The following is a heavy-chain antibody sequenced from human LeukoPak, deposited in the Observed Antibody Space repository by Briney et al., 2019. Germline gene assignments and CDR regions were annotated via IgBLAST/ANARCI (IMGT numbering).Heavy chain of an antibody. V-gene: IGHV5-51*01. Sequence: GESLKISCQGSGYSFTTYWIGWVRQMPGKGLEWMGIIFPGDSETIYSPSFQGQVTISADKSINIAYLQWSSLKASDTAMYYCATSESQTKFDYWGQGTLVTASS. J-gene: IGHJ4*02. CDR2: IFPGDSET. CDR1: GYSFTTYW. CDR3: ATSESQTKFDY. D-gene: IGHD1/OR15-1a*01.